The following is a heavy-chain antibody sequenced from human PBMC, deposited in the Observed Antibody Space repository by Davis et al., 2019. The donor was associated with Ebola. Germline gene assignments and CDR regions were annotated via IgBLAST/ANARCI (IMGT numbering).Heavy chain of an antibody. CDR1: GFTFSSYS. CDR2: ITSTSSYI. CDR3: ARMCSGGSCFNY. V-gene: IGHV3-21*01. D-gene: IGHD2-15*01. Sequence: GGSLRLFCAASGFTFSSYSMNWVRQAPGKGLEWVSSITSTSSYIYYTDSVKGRFTISRDNAKNSLYLQMNSLRAEDTAVYYCARMCSGGSCFNYWGQGTLVTVSS. J-gene: IGHJ4*02.